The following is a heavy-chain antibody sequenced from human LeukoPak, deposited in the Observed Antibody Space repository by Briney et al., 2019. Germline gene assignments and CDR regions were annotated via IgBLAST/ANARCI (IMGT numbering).Heavy chain of an antibody. D-gene: IGHD6-6*01. V-gene: IGHV4-59*01. CDR3: ARGRPAYYYYGMDV. CDR1: GGSISSYY. J-gene: IGHJ6*02. CDR2: IYYSGST. Sequence: SETLSLTCSVSGGSISSYYWSWIRQPPGKGLEWIGYIYYSGSTNYNPSLKSRVTISVDTSKNQFSLKLNSVTAADTAVYYCARGRPAYYYYGMDVWGQGTTVTVSS.